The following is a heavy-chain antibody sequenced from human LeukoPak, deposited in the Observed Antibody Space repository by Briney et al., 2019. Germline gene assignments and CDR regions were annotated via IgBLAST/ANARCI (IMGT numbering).Heavy chain of an antibody. CDR2: VSSSGGRT. V-gene: IGHV3-23*01. CDR1: GFTFSSYA. Sequence: GGSLRLSCAASGFTFSSYAMSWVRQAPGKGLEWVSTVSSSGGRTYYADSAKGRFTISRDNSKNTLYLQMNSLRAEDTAVYYCAKDYHTTGYYYFDYWGQGTLVTVSS. CDR3: AKDYHTTGYYYFDY. D-gene: IGHD3-9*01. J-gene: IGHJ4*02.